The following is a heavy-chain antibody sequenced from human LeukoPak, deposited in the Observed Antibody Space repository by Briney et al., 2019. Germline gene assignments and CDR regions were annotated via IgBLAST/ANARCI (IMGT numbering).Heavy chain of an antibody. D-gene: IGHD3-16*01. CDR1: GGSFSGYY. CDR2: ISLGGST. Sequence: PSETLSLTCAVYGGSFSGYYWSWIRQPPGKGLEWIGEISLGGSTNYNPSLKSRVTILIDISKNQFSLKLNSVTAADTAIYYCANLYDYWGQGTLVTVSS. CDR3: ANLYDY. V-gene: IGHV4-34*01. J-gene: IGHJ4*02.